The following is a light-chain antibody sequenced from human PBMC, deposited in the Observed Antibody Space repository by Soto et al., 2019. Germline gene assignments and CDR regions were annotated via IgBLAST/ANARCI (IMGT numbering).Light chain of an antibody. Sequence: QSALTQPASVSGSPGQSITISCTGTSGDIGSYNRVSWYQQHPGKAPKLIIYEVTGRPSGVSNRFSGSKSGNTASLTTSGLQAEDEAEYYCSSYTNINTRACVFGTGTKVTVL. CDR1: SGDIGSYNR. V-gene: IGLV2-14*01. CDR2: EVT. J-gene: IGLJ1*01. CDR3: SSYTNINTRACV.